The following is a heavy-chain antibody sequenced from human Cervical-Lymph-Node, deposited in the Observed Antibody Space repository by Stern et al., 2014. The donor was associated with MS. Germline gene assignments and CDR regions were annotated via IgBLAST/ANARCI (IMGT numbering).Heavy chain of an antibody. D-gene: IGHD6-13*01. Sequence: QVQLVQSGAEVKKPGASVKVSCQSSGYTFTSYHMHWVRQAPGQGLEWMGIINPSGGGTSYAQKFQDRITMTRDTSTSTVYMELSSLRSKDTAVYYCARDLGIAAVFDYWGQGTLVTVSS. CDR2: INPSGGGT. CDR1: GYTFTSYH. CDR3: ARDLGIAAVFDY. J-gene: IGHJ4*02. V-gene: IGHV1-46*01.